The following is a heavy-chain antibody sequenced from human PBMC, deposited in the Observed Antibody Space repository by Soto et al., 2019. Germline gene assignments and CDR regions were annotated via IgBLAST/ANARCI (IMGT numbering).Heavy chain of an antibody. CDR1: GYPFGGYA. CDR3: ARPSTSYGDYGWSLAY. J-gene: IGHJ4*02. V-gene: IGHV1-18*01. Sequence: QVQLVQSGAEVKKPGASVKVSCKASGYPFGGYAIGWVRQAPGQGLEWMGWVSAHTGDSGYAQRFQGRVTLTTATSTSTAYMELRGLRSDDTAVYYCARPSTSYGDYGWSLAYWGQGTLVTVSS. D-gene: IGHD4-17*01. CDR2: VSAHTGDS.